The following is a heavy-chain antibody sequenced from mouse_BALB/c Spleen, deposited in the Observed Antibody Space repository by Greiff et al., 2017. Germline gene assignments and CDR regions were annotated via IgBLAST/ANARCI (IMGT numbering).Heavy chain of an antibody. D-gene: IGHD2-1*01. V-gene: IGHV5-6-4*01. J-gene: IGHJ4*01. CDR1: GFTFSSYT. CDR3: TREGGIYYGNYFYAMDY. CDR2: ISSGGSYT. Sequence: EVQLVESGGGLVKPGGSLKLSCAASGFTFSSYTMSWVRQTPEKRLEWVATISSGGSYTYYPDSVKGRFTISRDNAKNTLYLQMSSLKSEDTAMYYCTREGGIYYGNYFYAMDYWGQGTSVTVSS.